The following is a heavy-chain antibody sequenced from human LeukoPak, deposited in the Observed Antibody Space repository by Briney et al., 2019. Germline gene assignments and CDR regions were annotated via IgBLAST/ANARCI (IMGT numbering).Heavy chain of an antibody. CDR1: GYTFTNYF. CDR3: VRDLVIVPAGYFDY. D-gene: IGHD3-22*01. Sequence: ASVKVSCKASGYTFTNYFMHWVRQAPGQGLEWMGIIDPTSGRTTYAQKFQGRVTMTRDTSTSTVYMELSNLRSDDTAVYFCVRDLVIVPAGYFDYWGQGTLVTVSS. CDR2: IDPTSGRT. J-gene: IGHJ4*02. V-gene: IGHV1-46*01.